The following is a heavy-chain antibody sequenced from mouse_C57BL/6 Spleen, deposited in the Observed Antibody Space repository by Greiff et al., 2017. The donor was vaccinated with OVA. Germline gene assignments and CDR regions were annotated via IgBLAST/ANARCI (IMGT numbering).Heavy chain of an antibody. V-gene: IGHV1-64*01. CDR3: ARTYGSRTLYWYFDV. CDR1: GYTFTSYW. D-gene: IGHD1-1*01. Sequence: QVQLQQPGAELVKPGASVKLSCKASGYTFTSYWMHWVKQRPGQGLEWIGMIHPNSGSTNYNEKFKSKATLTVDKSSSTAYMQLSSLTSEDSAGYCCARTYGSRTLYWYFDVWGTGTTVTVSS. CDR2: IHPNSGST. J-gene: IGHJ1*03.